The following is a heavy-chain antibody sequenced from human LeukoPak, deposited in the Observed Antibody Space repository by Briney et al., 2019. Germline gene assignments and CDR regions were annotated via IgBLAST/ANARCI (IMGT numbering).Heavy chain of an antibody. CDR3: AIVLGGDTGGFDY. D-gene: IGHD3-16*01. J-gene: IGHJ4*02. CDR1: GFSFSNYG. Sequence: PGGSLRLSCAGSGFSFSNYGMNWVRQAPGKGLEWVSYISISSNSIYYADSVKGRFTISRDNAKNSLYLQMNSLRGEDTAVYYCAIVLGGDTGGFDYWGQGTLVTVSS. V-gene: IGHV3-48*04. CDR2: ISISSNSI.